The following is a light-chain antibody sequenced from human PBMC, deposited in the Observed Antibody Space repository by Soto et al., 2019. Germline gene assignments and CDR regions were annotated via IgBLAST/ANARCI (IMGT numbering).Light chain of an antibody. J-gene: IGLJ1*01. V-gene: IGLV2-14*01. Sequence: SALTQPASVSGSPGQSITISCTGTSSDVGVYNYVSWYQQHPGKSPKLMIYDVSNRPSGVSNRFSGSKSGNTASLTISGLQAEDEADYYCSSYTSSSTRVFGTGTKLTVL. CDR3: SSYTSSSTRV. CDR1: SSDVGVYNY. CDR2: DVS.